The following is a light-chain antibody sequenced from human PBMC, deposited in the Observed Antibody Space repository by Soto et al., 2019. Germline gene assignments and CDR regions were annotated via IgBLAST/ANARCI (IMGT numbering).Light chain of an antibody. CDR1: QNVKSNS. V-gene: IGKV3-20*01. CDR2: GST. J-gene: IGKJ2*01. CDR3: QQFGSPPQT. Sequence: EVVLTQSPGTLSLSPGERATLSCRTSQNVKSNSLGWYQQKPGQAPRLLIYGSTIRATSIPDRFSGSGSGTDFTLIISRLEPEDFAVYYCQQFGSPPQTFGQGTKLEIK.